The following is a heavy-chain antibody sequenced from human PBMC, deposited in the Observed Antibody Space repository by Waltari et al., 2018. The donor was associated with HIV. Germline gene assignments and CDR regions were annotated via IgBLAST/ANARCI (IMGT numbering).Heavy chain of an antibody. J-gene: IGHJ4*02. D-gene: IGHD5-12*01. CDR2: IIPIFGTA. CDR1: GGTFSSYA. Sequence: QVQLVQSGAEVKKPGSSVKVYCKAAGGTFSSYAIGWVRQAPGQGLEWMGGIIPIFGTANYAQKFQGRVTITADESTSTAYMELSSLRSEDTAVYYCASPTSGYDLGRAFDYWGQGTLVTVSS. V-gene: IGHV1-69*12. CDR3: ASPTSGYDLGRAFDY.